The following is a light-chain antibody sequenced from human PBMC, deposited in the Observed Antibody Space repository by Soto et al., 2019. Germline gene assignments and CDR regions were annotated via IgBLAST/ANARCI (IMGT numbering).Light chain of an antibody. Sequence: DIQMTQSPSTLSASVGDRVTITCRASQTISRSLAWYQQKPGKAPDFLIFDASTLRSGVPSRFSGRGSGTEFTLTITSLQPDDFGTYYCQQSYSTPPLYTFGQGTKLEIK. CDR2: DAS. CDR1: QTISRS. CDR3: QQSYSTPPLYT. J-gene: IGKJ2*01. V-gene: IGKV1-5*01.